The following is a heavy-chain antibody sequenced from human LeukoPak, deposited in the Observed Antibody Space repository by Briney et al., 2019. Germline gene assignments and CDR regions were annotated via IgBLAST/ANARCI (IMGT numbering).Heavy chain of an antibody. CDR1: GGSISSYY. Sequence: SETLSLTCTVSGGSISSYYWSWIRQPPGKGLEWIGYIYYSGSTNYNPSLKSRVTISVDASKNQFSLKLSSVTAADTAVYYCARDASSVAAIRAFDYWGPGTLVTVSS. J-gene: IGHJ4*02. CDR2: IYYSGST. D-gene: IGHD2-21*02. CDR3: ARDASSVAAIRAFDY. V-gene: IGHV4-59*01.